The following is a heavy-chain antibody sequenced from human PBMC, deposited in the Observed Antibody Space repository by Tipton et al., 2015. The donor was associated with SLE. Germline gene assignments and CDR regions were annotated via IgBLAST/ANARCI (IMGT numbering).Heavy chain of an antibody. Sequence: TLSLTCAVSGYSISSGYYWGWIRQPPGKGLEWIGSIYHSGSTYYNPSLKSRVTISSDTSKNQVSLKLTSVSAADTAVYYCAGYYDFSSAYLTFWGQGTLVTVSS. CDR1: GYSISSGYY. D-gene: IGHD3-3*01. V-gene: IGHV4-38-2*01. CDR2: IYHSGST. J-gene: IGHJ4*02. CDR3: AGYYDFSSAYLTF.